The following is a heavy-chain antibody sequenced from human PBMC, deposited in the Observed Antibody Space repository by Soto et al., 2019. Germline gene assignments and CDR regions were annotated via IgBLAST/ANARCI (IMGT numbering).Heavy chain of an antibody. CDR3: VRGRSYSVYDF. J-gene: IGHJ4*02. CDR1: GGSISGHS. V-gene: IGHV4-4*07. Sequence: PSETLSLTCSVSGGSISGHSWVWIRQPAGKGLEWIGHIYPSGSTSYDPSLRSRVTMSLDTSTNKIFLNPTSVTAADTAVFYCVRGRSYSVYDFWGPGTLVTVSS. D-gene: IGHD5-12*01. CDR2: IYPSGST.